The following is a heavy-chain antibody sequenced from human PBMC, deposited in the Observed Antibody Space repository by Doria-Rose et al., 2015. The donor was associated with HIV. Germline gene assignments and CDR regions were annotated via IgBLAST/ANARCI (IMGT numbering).Heavy chain of an antibody. J-gene: IGHJ4*02. CDR3: ARIKSSRWYHKYYFDF. Sequence: QVTLKESGPVLVKPTETLTLTCTVSGVSLSSPGMGVSWIRQPPGRALEWLANIFSDDARSCNTSLKSRLTISSGTSICQVVRPMTDMDPVDTATYYCARIKSSRWYHKYYFDFWGQGTLVIVS. CDR1: GVSLSSPGMG. CDR2: IFSDDAR. V-gene: IGHV2-26*01. D-gene: IGHD6-13*01.